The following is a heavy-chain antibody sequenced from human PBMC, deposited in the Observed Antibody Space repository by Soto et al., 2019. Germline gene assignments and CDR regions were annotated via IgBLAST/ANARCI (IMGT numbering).Heavy chain of an antibody. CDR2: ISYDGSNK. CDR3: ARDLSRGITMIALEIHY. D-gene: IGHD3-22*01. Sequence: QVQLVESGGGVVQPGRSLRLSCAASGFTFSNYAMHWVRQAPCKGLELVAIISYDGSNKYYAESVKGRFTISRDNPRNTVHLQMSSLRVEDTAVYYCARDLSRGITMIALEIHYWGQGTRVTVAS. CDR1: GFTFSNYA. J-gene: IGHJ4*02. V-gene: IGHV3-30-3*01.